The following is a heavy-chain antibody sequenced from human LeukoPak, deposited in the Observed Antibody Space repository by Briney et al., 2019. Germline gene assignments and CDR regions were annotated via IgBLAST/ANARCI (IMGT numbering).Heavy chain of an antibody. Sequence: PSETLSLTCAVYGGSFSPYYWSWLRQSPGKARVWIAEIDHRGDTNYNPSVKSRVTISIDTSKNQFSLNKRSLSAADTAVYYCARGATISETGYFDFWGQGTLVTVSS. CDR1: GGSFSPYY. V-gene: IGHV4-34*01. CDR2: IDHRGDT. D-gene: IGHD5-24*01. CDR3: ARGATISETGYFDF. J-gene: IGHJ4*03.